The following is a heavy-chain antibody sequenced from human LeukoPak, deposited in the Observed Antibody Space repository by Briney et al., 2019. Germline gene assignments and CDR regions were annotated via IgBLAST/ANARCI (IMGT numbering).Heavy chain of an antibody. D-gene: IGHD4-11*01. CDR1: GFTFSSSTFGSYT. J-gene: IGHJ4*02. CDR2: ISSTGTYL. CDR3: ARDLDYSTGFDY. Sequence: PGGSLRLSCATSGFTFSSSTFGSYTMKRVRQAPGKVLEWASSISSTGTYLYYTDSVKGRFTISRDIANSLLSLQMNSLRADDMAVYYCARDLDYSTGFDYWGQGTLVTVSS. V-gene: IGHV3-21*01.